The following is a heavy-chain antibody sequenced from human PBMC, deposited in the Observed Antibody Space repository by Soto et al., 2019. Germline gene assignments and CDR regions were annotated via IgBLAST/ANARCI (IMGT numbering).Heavy chain of an antibody. J-gene: IGHJ6*02. D-gene: IGHD6-13*01. CDR1: GFTFGDYA. V-gene: IGHV3-49*05. CDR3: ARYTSTSRYSYFGMDV. Sequence: EVQVVESGGGLVKPGQSLRLSCTAPGFTFGDYAMSWFRQAPGKGLEWVGVVRSRAYGGTTDYAASVRGSFTISRDDSKSIAFLQMNTLRTEDTAVYYCARYTSTSRYSYFGMDVWGQGTTVTVSS. CDR2: VRSRAYGGTT.